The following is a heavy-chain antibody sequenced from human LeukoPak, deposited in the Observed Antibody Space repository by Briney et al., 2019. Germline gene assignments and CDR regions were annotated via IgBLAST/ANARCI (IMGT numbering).Heavy chain of an antibody. Sequence: GGSLRLSCAASGFTFSSYEMNWVRQAPGKGLEWVSYISSSGSTIYYADSVKGRFTISRDNAKNSLYLQMNSLRAEDTAVYYCAKVGVLAGSKYFDYWGQGTLVTVSS. CDR3: AKVGVLAGSKYFDY. CDR2: ISSSGSTI. D-gene: IGHD3-10*01. V-gene: IGHV3-48*03. J-gene: IGHJ4*02. CDR1: GFTFSSYE.